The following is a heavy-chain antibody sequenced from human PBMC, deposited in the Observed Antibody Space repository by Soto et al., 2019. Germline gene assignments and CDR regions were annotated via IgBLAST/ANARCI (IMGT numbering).Heavy chain of an antibody. D-gene: IGHD3-3*01. Sequence: ASVKVSCKASGYTFTSYYMHWVRQAPGQGLEWMGIINPSGGSTSYAQKFQGRVTMTRDTSTSTVYMELSSLRSEDTAVYYCARDGEYDFWSGYTPYNWFDPWGQGTLVTVSS. J-gene: IGHJ5*02. CDR2: INPSGGST. CDR3: ARDGEYDFWSGYTPYNWFDP. V-gene: IGHV1-46*01. CDR1: GYTFTSYY.